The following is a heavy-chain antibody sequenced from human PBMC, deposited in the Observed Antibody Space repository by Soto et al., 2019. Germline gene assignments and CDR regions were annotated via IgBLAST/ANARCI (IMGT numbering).Heavy chain of an antibody. Sequence: QVQLVQSGAEVKKPGASVKVSCKASGYTFTSYGISWVRQAPGQGREWMGWISAYNGNTNYAQKLQGRVTMTTDTSTSTAYMELRSLRSDDTAVYYCAREWSIAVAGRISPFDYWGQGTLVTVSS. V-gene: IGHV1-18*01. CDR2: ISAYNGNT. J-gene: IGHJ4*02. CDR3: AREWSIAVAGRISPFDY. D-gene: IGHD6-19*01. CDR1: GYTFTSYG.